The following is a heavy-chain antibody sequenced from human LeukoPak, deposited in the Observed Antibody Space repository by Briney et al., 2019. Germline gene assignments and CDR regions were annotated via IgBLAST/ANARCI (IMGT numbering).Heavy chain of an antibody. Sequence: SPSETLSLTCTVSGGSISSHYWSWIRQPPGKGLEWIGYIYYSGSTNYNPSLKSRVTISVDTSKNQFSLKLSSVTAADTAVYYCARVEYDYGEYDGYYYYMDVWGKGTTVTVSS. CDR2: IYYSGST. D-gene: IGHD4-17*01. J-gene: IGHJ6*03. CDR1: GGSISSHY. V-gene: IGHV4-59*11. CDR3: ARVEYDYGEYDGYYYYMDV.